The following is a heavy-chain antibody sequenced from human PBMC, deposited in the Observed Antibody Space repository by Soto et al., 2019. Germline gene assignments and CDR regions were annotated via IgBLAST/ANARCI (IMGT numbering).Heavy chain of an antibody. CDR3: ARYSRLAGYFDX. CDR1: GGSVSSGSYY. V-gene: IGHV4-61*01. J-gene: IGHJ4*01. CDR2: TYYSGST. Sequence: PSETLSLTSTVSGGSVSSGSYYWSWIRQPPGKGLELIGYTYYSGSTNYNPSLKSRVTISVDTSKNQFSPKLSSVTAADTAVYYCARYSRLAGYFDXWGHGTLVTVSX. D-gene: IGHD6-6*01.